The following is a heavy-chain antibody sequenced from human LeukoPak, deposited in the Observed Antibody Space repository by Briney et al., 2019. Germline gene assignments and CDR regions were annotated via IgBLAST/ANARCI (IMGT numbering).Heavy chain of an antibody. CDR2: IYTSGST. J-gene: IGHJ4*02. V-gene: IGHV4-61*09. D-gene: IGHD3-3*01. CDR1: GGSISSGSYY. CDR3: ARITYYDFWSGYYTFDY. Sequence: SETLSLTCTVSGGSISSGSYYWSWIRQPAGKGLEWIGHIYTSGSTNYNPSLKSRVTISVDTSKNQFSLKLSSVTAADTAVYYCARITYYDFWSGYYTFDYWGQGTLVTVSS.